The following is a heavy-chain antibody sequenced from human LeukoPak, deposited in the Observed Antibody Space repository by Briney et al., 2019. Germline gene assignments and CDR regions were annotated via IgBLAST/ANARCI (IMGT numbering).Heavy chain of an antibody. CDR2: IYFSGSP. V-gene: IGHV4-39*01. D-gene: IGHD3-22*01. CDR1: GGSISSSSYY. J-gene: IGHJ4*02. CDR3: TRLLHDSRGYYYFDY. Sequence: ETLSLTCTVSGGSISSSSYYWGWIRQPPGKGLEWIGSIYFSGSPYHNPSLKSRVTMSVDTSKNQFSLKLNSVTAADTAVYFCTRLLHDSRGYYYFDYWAQGTLATVSS.